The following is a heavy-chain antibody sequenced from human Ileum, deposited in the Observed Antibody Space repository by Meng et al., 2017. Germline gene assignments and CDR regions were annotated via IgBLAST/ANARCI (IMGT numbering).Heavy chain of an antibody. CDR1: RVSNSSSFY. V-gene: IGHV4-4*02. Sequence: VPLPGPGPGRVDPSGPPSLTCTVSRVSNSSSFYWSWVRQSPGKGLEWIGQIYLAGSPNYNPSLESRVTISVDKSKNQFSLRLTSVTAADTAIFYCVRHGGKYFDSWGQGTLVTVSS. D-gene: IGHD2-15*01. CDR3: VRHGGKYFDS. J-gene: IGHJ4*02. CDR2: IYLAGSP.